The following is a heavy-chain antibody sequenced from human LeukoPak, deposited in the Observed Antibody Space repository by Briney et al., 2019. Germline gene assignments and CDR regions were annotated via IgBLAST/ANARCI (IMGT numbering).Heavy chain of an antibody. CDR2: INHSGST. CDR1: GGSFSGYY. CDR3: ARAPIVLMVYRAQRRAYYFDY. V-gene: IGHV4-34*01. J-gene: IGHJ4*02. D-gene: IGHD2-8*01. Sequence: SETLSLTCAVYGGSFSGYYWSWIRQPPGKGLEWIGEINHSGSTNYNPSLKGRVTISVDTSKNQFSLKLSSVTAADTAVYYCARAPIVLMVYRAQRRAYYFDYWGQGTLVTVSS.